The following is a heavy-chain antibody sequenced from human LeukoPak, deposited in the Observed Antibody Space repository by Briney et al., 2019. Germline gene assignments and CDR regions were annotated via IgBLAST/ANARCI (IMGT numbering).Heavy chain of an antibody. D-gene: IGHD3-10*02. V-gene: IGHV3-48*01. J-gene: IGHJ4*02. CDR1: GFSFSTYS. Sequence: GSLRLSCAASGFSFSTYSMNWVRQAPGKGLEWISYISHSGGAEHYTDSVKGRFTISRDNAKNALYLQMNGLRAEDTAVYFCARDYVFAFDYWSQGTRVTVSS. CDR2: ISHSGGAE. CDR3: ARDYVFAFDY.